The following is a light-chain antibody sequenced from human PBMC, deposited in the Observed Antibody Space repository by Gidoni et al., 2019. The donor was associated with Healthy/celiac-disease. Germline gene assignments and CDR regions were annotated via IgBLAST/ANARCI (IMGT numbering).Light chain of an antibody. V-gene: IGLV2-11*01. CDR1: SSDVGGYNY. CDR2: EVS. Sequence: QSALTQPRSVSGSPGPSVTISCPGTSSDVGGYNYVSWYQKHTGKAPKRMIYEVSKRPSGGPDRFSGAKSGYTSSLTISGLQAEDEADYCCCSYAGSYTFDVVVGGGTKLSVL. CDR3: CSYAGSYTFDVV. J-gene: IGLJ2*01.